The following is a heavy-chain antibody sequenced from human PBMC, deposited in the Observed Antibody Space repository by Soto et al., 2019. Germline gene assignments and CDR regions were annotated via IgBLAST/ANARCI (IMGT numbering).Heavy chain of an antibody. D-gene: IGHD3-22*01. CDR3: ARGLSYYDSSGHCSEPLYY. CDR1: CGSISSYH. J-gene: IGHJ4*01. CDR2: IYYSGST. V-gene: IGHV4-59*01. Sequence: SETLSLTCTVSCGSISSYHWNWLRQHAGKGLEWVGNIYYSGSTSYNPSLKSRVAISVGMSHNQFSLRLSSLTAADTAVYYCARGLSYYDSSGHCSEPLYYWGHGTRVTASS.